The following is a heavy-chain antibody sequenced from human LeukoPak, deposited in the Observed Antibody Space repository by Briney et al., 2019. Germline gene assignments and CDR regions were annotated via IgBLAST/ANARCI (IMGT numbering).Heavy chain of an antibody. J-gene: IGHJ4*02. V-gene: IGHV4-61*01. CDR1: GGSISSSSYY. CDR3: ARATWPTVAKPDY. D-gene: IGHD6-19*01. CDR2: IFYSGST. Sequence: SETLSLTCTVSGGSISSSSYYWSWIRQSPGKGLEWIGYIFYSGSTNYNPSLKSRATISVDTSKNQFSLKLTSVTAADTAVYYCARATWPTVAKPDYWGQGTLVTVSS.